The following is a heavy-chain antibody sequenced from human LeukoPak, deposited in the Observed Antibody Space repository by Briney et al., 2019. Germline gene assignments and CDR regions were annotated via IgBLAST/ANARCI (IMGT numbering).Heavy chain of an antibody. CDR1: GFTFSSYA. D-gene: IGHD6-13*01. V-gene: IGHV3-30*04. Sequence: GGSLRLSCAASGFTFSSYAMHWVRQAPGKGLEWVAVISYDGSNKYYADSVKGRFTISRDNPKNTLYLQMNSLRAEDTAVYYCARDPTAAGIFYYYYMDVWGKGTTVTVSS. CDR2: ISYDGSNK. J-gene: IGHJ6*03. CDR3: ARDPTAAGIFYYYYMDV.